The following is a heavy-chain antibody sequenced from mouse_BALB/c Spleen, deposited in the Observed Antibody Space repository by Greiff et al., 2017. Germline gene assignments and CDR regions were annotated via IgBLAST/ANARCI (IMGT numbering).Heavy chain of an antibody. CDR2: INPSNGGT. D-gene: IGHD2-14*01. V-gene: IGHV1S81*02. CDR3: TREDRRYDGVDY. J-gene: IGHJ2*01. CDR1: GYTFTSYY. Sequence: QVQLQQPGAELVKPGASVKLSCKASGYTFTSYYMYWVKQRPGQGLEWIGGINPSNGGTNFNEKFKSKATLTVDKSSSTAYMQLSSLTSEDSAVYYCTREDRRYDGVDYWGQGTTLTVSS.